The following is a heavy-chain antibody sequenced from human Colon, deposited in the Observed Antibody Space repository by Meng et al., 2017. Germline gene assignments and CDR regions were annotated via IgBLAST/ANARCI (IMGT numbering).Heavy chain of an antibody. CDR1: GYTFNSHG. Sequence: ASVKVSCKASGYTFNSHGFSWARLAPGQGLEWMGWLSPYSVNTKYAQKFQGRLSLTSETSTKTAYMELRDLTSDDSAIYYCARGTNEYFQHWGQGNRV. V-gene: IGHV1-18*04. CDR3: ARGTNEYFQH. J-gene: IGHJ1*01. CDR2: LSPYSVNT. D-gene: IGHD2-8*01.